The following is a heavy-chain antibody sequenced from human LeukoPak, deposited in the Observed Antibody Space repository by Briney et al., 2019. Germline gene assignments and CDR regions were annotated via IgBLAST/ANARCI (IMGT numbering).Heavy chain of an antibody. Sequence: GGSLRLSCVMSGLTFSNYAMNWVRQAPGKGLEWISDISTDSGSTYHIESVRGRFTISRDNSRSTLYLQMNSLRADDTGVYYCASGLYGGVFDNWGQGTLSPSPQ. V-gene: IGHV3-23*01. CDR2: ISTDSGST. CDR1: GLTFSNYA. D-gene: IGHD4/OR15-4a*01. J-gene: IGHJ4*02. CDR3: ASGLYGGVFDN.